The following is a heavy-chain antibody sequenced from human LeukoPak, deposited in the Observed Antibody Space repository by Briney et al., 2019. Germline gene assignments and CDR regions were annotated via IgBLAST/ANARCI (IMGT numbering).Heavy chain of an antibody. Sequence: GGSLRLSCAASGFTFSSYEMNWVRQAPGKGLEWVGVMWSEDNSQHYADSVKGRFTISKDSSKNTLYLQMNSLRAEDTAVYYCARDLRRTTFDYWGQGTLVTVSS. CDR3: ARDLRRTTFDY. V-gene: IGHV3-33*08. J-gene: IGHJ4*02. CDR2: MWSEDNSQ. D-gene: IGHD4-11*01. CDR1: GFTFSSYE.